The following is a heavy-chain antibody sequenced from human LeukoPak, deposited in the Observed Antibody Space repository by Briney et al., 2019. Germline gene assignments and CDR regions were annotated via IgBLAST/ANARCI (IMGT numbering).Heavy chain of an antibody. V-gene: IGHV4-39*01. J-gene: IGHJ4*02. CDR3: ARHSVATISFDY. CDR2: IYYSGST. Sequence: SETLSLTCTVSGGSLSSSSYYWGWIRQPPGKGLEWIGSIYYSGSTYYNPSLKSRVTISVDTSKNQFSLKLSSVTAADTAVYYCARHSVATISFDYWGQGTLVTVSS. D-gene: IGHD5-24*01. CDR1: GGSLSSSSYY.